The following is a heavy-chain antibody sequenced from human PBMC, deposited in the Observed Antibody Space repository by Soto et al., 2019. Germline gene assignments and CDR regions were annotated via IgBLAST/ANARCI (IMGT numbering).Heavy chain of an antibody. CDR3: ARQNDDGDYNWYDP. CDR2: IYYSGST. V-gene: IGHV4-59*08. J-gene: IGHJ5*02. D-gene: IGHD4-17*01. CDR1: GGSISSYY. Sequence: SETLSLTCTVSGGSISSYYWSWIRQPPGKGLEWIGYIYYSGSTNYNPSLKSRVTISVDTSKNQFSLKLSSVTAADTAVYYCARQNDDGDYNWYDPWGQGTLVTVSS.